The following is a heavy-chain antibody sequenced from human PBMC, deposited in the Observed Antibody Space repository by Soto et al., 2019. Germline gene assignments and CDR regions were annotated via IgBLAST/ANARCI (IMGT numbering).Heavy chain of an antibody. CDR3: ARSLGLCTGSGCRDY. Sequence: QVQLLQSGTEVKKPGSSAKVSFRASGGNFNTYTISWVRQAPGQGLEWLGRIIPILDIASYAQKFQGRVNITADKSTNRVYMELSSLRSEDTAVYFCARSLGLCTGSGCRDYWGQGTLVSVSP. CDR2: IIPILDIA. V-gene: IGHV1-69*02. CDR1: GGNFNTYT. J-gene: IGHJ4*02. D-gene: IGHD2-8*02.